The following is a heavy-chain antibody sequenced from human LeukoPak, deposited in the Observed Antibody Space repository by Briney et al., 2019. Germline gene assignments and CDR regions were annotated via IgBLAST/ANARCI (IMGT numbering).Heavy chain of an antibody. V-gene: IGHV3-30*18. CDR1: GFTFSNYA. CDR3: AKDTLLYYDFWSGYRNWFDP. Sequence: GGSLRLSCAASGFTFSNYAMSWVRQAPGKGLEWVAVISYDGSNKYYADSVKGRFTISRDNSKNTLYLQMNSLRAEDTAVYYCAKDTLLYYDFWSGYRNWFDPWGQGTLVTVSS. D-gene: IGHD3-3*01. J-gene: IGHJ5*02. CDR2: ISYDGSNK.